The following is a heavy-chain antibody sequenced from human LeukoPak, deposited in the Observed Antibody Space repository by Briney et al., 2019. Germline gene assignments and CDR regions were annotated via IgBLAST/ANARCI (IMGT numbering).Heavy chain of an antibody. CDR3: AREPTMIVVTAGYYYYYGMDV. D-gene: IGHD3-22*01. Sequence: GGSLRLSCAASGFTFSSYEMNWVRQAPGKGLEWVSYISSSGSTIYYADSVKGRFTISRDNAKNSLYLQMNSLRAEDTAVYYCAREPTMIVVTAGYYYYYGMDVWGQGTTVTVSS. J-gene: IGHJ6*02. V-gene: IGHV3-48*03. CDR2: ISSSGSTI. CDR1: GFTFSSYE.